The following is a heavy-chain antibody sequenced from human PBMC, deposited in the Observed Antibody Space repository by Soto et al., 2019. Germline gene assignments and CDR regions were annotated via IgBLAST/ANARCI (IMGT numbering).Heavy chain of an antibody. CDR2: IIPILGIA. V-gene: IGHV1-69*02. J-gene: IGHJ4*02. Sequence: ASVKVSCKASGGTFSSYTISWVRQAPGQGLEWMGRIIPILGIANYAQKFQGRVTITADKSTSTAYMELSSLRSEDTAVYYCARSDCSGGSCYYYWGQGTLVTVSS. CDR3: ARSDCSGGSCYYY. D-gene: IGHD2-15*01. CDR1: GGTFSSYT.